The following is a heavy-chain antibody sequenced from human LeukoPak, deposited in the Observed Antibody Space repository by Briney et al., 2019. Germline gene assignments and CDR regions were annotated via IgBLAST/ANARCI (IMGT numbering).Heavy chain of an antibody. D-gene: IGHD2-15*01. J-gene: IGHJ6*04. V-gene: IGHV1-69*01. Sequence: ASVKVSCKASGGTFSSYAISWMRQAPGQGLEWMGGIIPIFGTANYAQKFQGRVTITADESTSTAYMELSSLRSEDTAVYYCAKASGVVVSYGMDVWGKGTTVTVSS. CDR2: IIPIFGTA. CDR3: AKASGVVVSYGMDV. CDR1: GGTFSSYA.